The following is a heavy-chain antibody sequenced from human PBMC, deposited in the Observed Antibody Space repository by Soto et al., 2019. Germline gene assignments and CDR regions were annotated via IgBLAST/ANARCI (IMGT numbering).Heavy chain of an antibody. Sequence: GGSLRLSCAASGFTFSSYGMHWVRQAPGKGLEWVAVIWYDGSNKYYADSVKGRFTISRDNSKNTLYLQMNSLRAEDTAVYYCARGGYSYGRGAYYWGQGTLVTVSS. CDR3: ARGGYSYGRGAYY. J-gene: IGHJ4*02. V-gene: IGHV3-33*01. CDR1: GFTFSSYG. D-gene: IGHD5-18*01. CDR2: IWYDGSNK.